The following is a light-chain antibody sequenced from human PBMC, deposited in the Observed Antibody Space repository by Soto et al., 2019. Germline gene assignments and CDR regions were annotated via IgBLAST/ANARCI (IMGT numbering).Light chain of an antibody. V-gene: IGKV3-20*01. CDR2: GAS. Sequence: EIVLTQSPGTLSLSPGERATLSCRASQSVSSNYFAWYQQKPGQAPRLLIHGASRRATGIPDRFSGSGSGTDFPLTISRLEPEDFAVYYCQQYGSSLSITFGQGTRLEIK. J-gene: IGKJ5*01. CDR3: QQYGSSLSIT. CDR1: QSVSSNY.